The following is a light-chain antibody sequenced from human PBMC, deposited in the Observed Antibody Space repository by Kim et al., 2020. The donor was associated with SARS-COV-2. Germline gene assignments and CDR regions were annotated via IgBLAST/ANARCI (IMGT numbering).Light chain of an antibody. CDR1: QSVDNW. CDR2: GAS. Sequence: DIQVTQSPSSLSASVGDRVTITCRASQSVDNWLAWYQQKPGKAPNLLIYGASNLESGVPSRFSGGRSGTEFTLTITNLQPDDFATYYCQQYHTYASTFGQGTKREIK. V-gene: IGKV1-5*01. CDR3: QQYHTYAST. J-gene: IGKJ2*01.